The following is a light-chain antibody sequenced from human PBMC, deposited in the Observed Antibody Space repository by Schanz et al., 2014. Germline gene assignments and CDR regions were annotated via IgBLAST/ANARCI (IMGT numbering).Light chain of an antibody. CDR2: DVS. Sequence: SALTQPASVSGSPGQSITISCTGTSSDVGGYNHVSWYQQYPGKAPKLMIYDVSNRPSGVSNRFSGSKSGNTASLTISGLQAEDEADYYCSSYTSSSTLVFGGGTKLTVL. V-gene: IGLV2-14*01. CDR3: SSYTSSSTLV. J-gene: IGLJ3*02. CDR1: SSDVGGYNH.